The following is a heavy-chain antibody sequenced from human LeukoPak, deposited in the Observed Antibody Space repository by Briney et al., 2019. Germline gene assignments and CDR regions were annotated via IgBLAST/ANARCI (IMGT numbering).Heavy chain of an antibody. CDR3: ARLVGLSTTASY. CDR1: GYTFIGYY. V-gene: IGHV1-2*02. Sequence: ASVNASCKASGYTFIGYYLHWVRQSPGQGLEWMGWTNPTSGGTNYAQKFQDRVTMPRDTSINTAYMELSRLTSDDTAVYYCARLVGLSTTASYWGQGTLVIVSS. D-gene: IGHD5/OR15-5a*01. J-gene: IGHJ4*02. CDR2: TNPTSGGT.